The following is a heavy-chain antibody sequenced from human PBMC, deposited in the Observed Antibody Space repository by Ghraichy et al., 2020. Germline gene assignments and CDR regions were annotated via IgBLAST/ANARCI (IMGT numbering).Heavy chain of an antibody. CDR1: GGSIANYY. D-gene: IGHD3-22*01. CDR3: ARRPHDYDSVGYFWYFVL. J-gene: IGHJ2*01. V-gene: IGHV4-59*08. Sequence: LSLTCTVSGGSIANYYWSWVRQPPGKGLEWIGNIYNSGSTNYNPSLQSRVTISIDTSKNQFSLKLSSVTAADTAVYYCARRPHDYDSVGYFWYFVLWSRGTLVTVSS. CDR2: IYNSGST.